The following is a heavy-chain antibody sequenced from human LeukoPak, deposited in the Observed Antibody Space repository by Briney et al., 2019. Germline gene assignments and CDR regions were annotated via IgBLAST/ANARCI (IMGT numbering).Heavy chain of an antibody. Sequence: AASVKVSCKASGGTFSSNAISWVRQAPGQGLEWMGGIIPIFGTANYAQKFQGRVTITADESTSTAYMELSSLRSEDTAVYYCARGAYYGSGITYGMDVWGKGTTVTVSS. V-gene: IGHV1-69*13. CDR2: IIPIFGTA. D-gene: IGHD3-10*01. CDR1: GGTFSSNA. CDR3: ARGAYYGSGITYGMDV. J-gene: IGHJ6*04.